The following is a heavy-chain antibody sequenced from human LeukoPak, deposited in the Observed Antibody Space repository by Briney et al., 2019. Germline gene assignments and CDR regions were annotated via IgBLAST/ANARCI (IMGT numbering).Heavy chain of an antibody. CDR1: GGSISSYY. CDR2: IYYSGST. V-gene: IGHV4-59*01. CDR3: ARACSGGSCPIDY. D-gene: IGHD2-15*01. Sequence: PSETLSLTCTVSGGSISSYYWSWIRQPPGKGLEWIGYIYYSGSTNYNPSLKSRVTISVDTSKNQFSLKLSSVTAADTAVYYCARACSGGSCPIDYWGQGTPVTVSS. J-gene: IGHJ4*02.